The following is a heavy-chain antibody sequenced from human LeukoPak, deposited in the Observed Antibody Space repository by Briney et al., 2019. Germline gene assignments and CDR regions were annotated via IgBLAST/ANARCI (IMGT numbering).Heavy chain of an antibody. Sequence: ASVKVSCKASGYTFTSYYMHWVRQAPGQGLEWMGIINPSGGSTSYAQKFQGRVTVTRNTSTSTVQMELSSLRSEDTAVYYCAGFRNADQLLTFDWYFDLWGRGTLVTVSS. J-gene: IGHJ2*01. CDR3: AGFRNADQLLTFDWYFDL. D-gene: IGHD2-2*01. CDR1: GYTFTSYY. CDR2: INPSGGST. V-gene: IGHV1-46*03.